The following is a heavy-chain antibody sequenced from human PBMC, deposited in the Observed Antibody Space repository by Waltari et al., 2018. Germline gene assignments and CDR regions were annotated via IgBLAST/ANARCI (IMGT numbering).Heavy chain of an antibody. Sequence: QVQLQESGPGLVKPSQTLSLTCTVSGGSISSGSYYWSWIRQPAGKGLEWIGRIYTSGSTNYNPSLKSRVTISVDTSKNQFSLKLSSVTAADTAVYYCAKAERQLDYGSGSLPFDYWGQGTLVTVSS. D-gene: IGHD3-10*01. CDR2: IYTSGST. V-gene: IGHV4-61*02. J-gene: IGHJ4*02. CDR1: GGSISSGSYY. CDR3: AKAERQLDYGSGSLPFDY.